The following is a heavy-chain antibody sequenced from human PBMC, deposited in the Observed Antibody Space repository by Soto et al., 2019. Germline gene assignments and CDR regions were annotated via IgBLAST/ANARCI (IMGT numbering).Heavy chain of an antibody. CDR3: ATVQQWLVPSGSFDI. Sequence: GASVKVSCKVSGYTLTEFAMHWVRRAPGQRLEWMGGFNPEDGETIYAQKFQGRVTMTEDTSTDTAYMELSSLRSEDTAVYYCATVQQWLVPSGSFDIWGQGTMVTVSS. J-gene: IGHJ3*02. CDR1: GYTLTEFA. D-gene: IGHD6-19*01. CDR2: FNPEDGET. V-gene: IGHV1-24*01.